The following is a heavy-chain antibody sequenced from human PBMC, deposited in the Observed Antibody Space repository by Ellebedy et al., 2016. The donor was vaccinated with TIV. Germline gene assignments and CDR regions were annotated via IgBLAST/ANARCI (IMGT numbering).Heavy chain of an antibody. CDR2: IYYSGST. Sequence: MPSETLSLTCTVSGGSISSSSYYWGWIRQPPGKGLEWIGSIYYSGSTYYNPSLKSRVTISVDTSKNQFSLNLSSVTAADTAVYYCARQGYTGYDYPNWGQGTLVTVSS. J-gene: IGHJ4*02. V-gene: IGHV4-39*01. CDR1: GGSISSSSYY. CDR3: ARQGYTGYDYPN. D-gene: IGHD5-12*01.